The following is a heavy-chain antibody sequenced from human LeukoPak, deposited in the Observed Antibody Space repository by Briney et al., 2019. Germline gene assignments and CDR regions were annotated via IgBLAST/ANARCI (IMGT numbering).Heavy chain of an antibody. Sequence: GGSLRLSCAASGFTFNSYGMHWARQAPGKGLEWVAVISYDGPNKYYADSVKGRFTISRDDSKSTLYLQMNSLRPEDTAVYYCAKEKLPSGYSFLTDYWGQGTLVTVSS. V-gene: IGHV3-30*18. D-gene: IGHD5-18*01. J-gene: IGHJ4*02. CDR2: ISYDGPNK. CDR3: AKEKLPSGYSFLTDY. CDR1: GFTFNSYG.